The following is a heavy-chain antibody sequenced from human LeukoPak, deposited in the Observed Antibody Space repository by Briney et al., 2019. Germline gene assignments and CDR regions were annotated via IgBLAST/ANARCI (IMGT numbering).Heavy chain of an antibody. CDR1: GYTFIGYY. J-gene: IGHJ4*02. V-gene: IGHV1-2*02. D-gene: IGHD3-10*01. CDR2: INSNSGAT. Sequence: ASVKVSCTASGYTFIGYYIHWVRQAPGQGLEWMGWINSNSGATKYAQRFQGRVTMTRDTSITTAYMELSSLRSDDTAVYYCTRAEIRGIMGFDYWGQGTLVTVSS. CDR3: TRAEIRGIMGFDY.